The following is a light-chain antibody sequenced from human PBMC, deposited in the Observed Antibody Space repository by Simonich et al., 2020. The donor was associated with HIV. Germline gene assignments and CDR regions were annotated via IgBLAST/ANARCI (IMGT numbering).Light chain of an antibody. Sequence: DIQMTQSPSSLSASVRDRVTITCRASQGNSNHLAWYQQKPGKVPKLLISAASTVQSGVPSRFSGSGSGTDFTLTISSLQPEDVATYYCQNYHSAPLTFGGGTNVEIK. CDR2: AAS. J-gene: IGKJ4*01. V-gene: IGKV1-27*01. CDR1: QGNSNH. CDR3: QNYHSAPLT.